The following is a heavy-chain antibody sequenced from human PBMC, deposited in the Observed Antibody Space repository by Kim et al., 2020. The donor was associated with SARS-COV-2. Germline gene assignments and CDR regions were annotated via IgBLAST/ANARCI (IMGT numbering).Heavy chain of an antibody. V-gene: IGHV4-39*01. CDR2: IYYSGST. CDR3: ARHDYYYDSSGYYETDY. J-gene: IGHJ4*02. Sequence: SETLSLTCTVSGGSISSSSYYWGWIRQPPGKGLEWIGSIYYSGSTYYNPSLKSRVTISVDTSKNQFSLKLSSVTAADTAVYYCARHDYYYDSSGYYETDYWGQGTLVTVSS. D-gene: IGHD3-22*01. CDR1: GGSISSSSYY.